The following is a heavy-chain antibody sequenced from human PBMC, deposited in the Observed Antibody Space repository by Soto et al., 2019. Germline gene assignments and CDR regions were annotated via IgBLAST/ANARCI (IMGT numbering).Heavy chain of an antibody. V-gene: IGHV1-2*04. CDR1: GYTFTGYY. J-gene: IGHJ3*02. Sequence: ASVKVSCKASGYTFTGYYMHWVRQAPGQGLEWMGWINPNSGGTNYAQKFQGWVTMTRDTSISTAYMELSRLRSDDTAVYYCARVMITMVRGSYYTQDAFDIWGQGTMVTVSS. CDR2: INPNSGGT. CDR3: ARVMITMVRGSYYTQDAFDI. D-gene: IGHD3-10*01.